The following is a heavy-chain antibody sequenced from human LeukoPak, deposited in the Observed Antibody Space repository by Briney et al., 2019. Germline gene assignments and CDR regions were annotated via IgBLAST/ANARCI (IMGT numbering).Heavy chain of an antibody. Sequence: GASVKVSCKASGYTFTSYDINWVRQATGQGLEWMGRIIPILGIANYAQKFQGRVTITADKSTSTAYMELSSLRSEDTAVYYCASIGADCGGDCYSDYWGQGTLVTVSS. J-gene: IGHJ4*02. CDR2: IIPILGIA. CDR3: ASIGADCGGDCYSDY. CDR1: GYTFTSYD. V-gene: IGHV1-69*04. D-gene: IGHD2-21*02.